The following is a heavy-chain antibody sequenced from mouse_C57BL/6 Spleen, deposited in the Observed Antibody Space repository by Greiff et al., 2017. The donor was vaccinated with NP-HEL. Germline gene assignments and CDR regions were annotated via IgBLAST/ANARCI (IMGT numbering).Heavy chain of an antibody. CDR2: IYPGDGDT. V-gene: IGHV1-82*01. D-gene: IGHD1-1*01. J-gene: IGHJ4*01. CDR3: ARSLITTVPYAMDY. Sequence: VQLQQSGPELVKPGASVKISCKASGYAFSSSWMNWVKQRPGKGLEWIGRIYPGDGDTNYNGKFKGKATLTADKSSSTAYMQLSSLTSEDSAVYFCARSLITTVPYAMDYWGQGTSVTVAS. CDR1: GYAFSSSW.